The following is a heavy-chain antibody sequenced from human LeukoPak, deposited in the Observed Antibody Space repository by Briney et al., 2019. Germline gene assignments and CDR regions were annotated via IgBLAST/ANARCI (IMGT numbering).Heavy chain of an antibody. V-gene: IGHV7-4-1*02. CDR1: GYTFTGYY. Sequence: ASVKVSCKASGYTFTGYYMHWVRQAPGQGLEWMGWINTNTGNPTYAQGFTGRFVFSLDTSVSTAYLQISSLKAEDTAVYYCARASYYDSSGYYRYYYYYMDVWGKGTTVTISS. CDR3: ARASYYDSSGYYRYYYYYMDV. CDR2: INTNTGNP. J-gene: IGHJ6*03. D-gene: IGHD3-22*01.